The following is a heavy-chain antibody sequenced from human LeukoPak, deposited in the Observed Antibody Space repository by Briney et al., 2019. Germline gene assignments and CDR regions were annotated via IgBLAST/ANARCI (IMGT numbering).Heavy chain of an antibody. Sequence: ASVTVSCKASGGTFSSYAISWVRQAPGQGLEWMGRIIPIFGTANYAQKFQGRVTITADKSTSTAYMELSSLRSEDTAVYYCARFLLGYFQHWGQGTLVTVSS. CDR2: IIPIFGTA. V-gene: IGHV1-69*06. J-gene: IGHJ1*01. CDR3: ARFLLGYFQH. CDR1: GGTFSSYA.